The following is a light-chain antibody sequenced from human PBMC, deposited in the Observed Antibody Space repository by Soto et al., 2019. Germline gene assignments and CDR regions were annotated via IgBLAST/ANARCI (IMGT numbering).Light chain of an antibody. CDR2: EAS. Sequence: DVRMTQSPSSLSASVGDRVTITCRASQDIGYRLGWYQQKPGKVPKCLIYEASTLQGGGPSRFSGAGSGTDFTLTISGLQPEDFATYYCLQHSDYPFTVGLGTKVDI. CDR3: LQHSDYPFT. CDR1: QDIGYR. V-gene: IGKV1-17*01. J-gene: IGKJ3*01.